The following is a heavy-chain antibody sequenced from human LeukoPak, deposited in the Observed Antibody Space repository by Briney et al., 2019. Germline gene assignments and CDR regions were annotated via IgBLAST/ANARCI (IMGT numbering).Heavy chain of an antibody. J-gene: IGHJ4*02. D-gene: IGHD1-1*01. CDR3: ARVESMTGTQPFDY. CDR2: IYSGGST. Sequence: GGSLRLSCAASGFTVSSNYMSWVRQAPGKGLEWVSVIYSGGSTYYADSVKGRFTISRDNSKNTLYLQMNSLRAEDTAVYYCARVESMTGTQPFDYWGQGTLVTVSS. CDR1: GFTVSSNY. V-gene: IGHV3-53*01.